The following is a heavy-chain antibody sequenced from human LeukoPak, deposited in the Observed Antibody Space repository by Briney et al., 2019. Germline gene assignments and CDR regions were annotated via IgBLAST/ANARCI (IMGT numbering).Heavy chain of an antibody. D-gene: IGHD5-18*01. CDR1: GGSISSGGYY. CDR2: IYYSGST. V-gene: IGHV4-30-4*08. Sequence: PSQTLSLTCTVSGGSISSGGYYWSWIRQPPGKGLEWIGYIYYSGSTYYNPSLKSRVTISVDTSKNQFSLKLSSVTAADTAVYYCARCDSVTALDYWGQGTLVTVSS. CDR3: ARCDSVTALDY. J-gene: IGHJ4*02.